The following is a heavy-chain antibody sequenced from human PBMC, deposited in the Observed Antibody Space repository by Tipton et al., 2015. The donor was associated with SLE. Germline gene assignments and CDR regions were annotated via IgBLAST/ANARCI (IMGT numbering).Heavy chain of an antibody. Sequence: TLSLTCTVSGGSISGHYWSWIRQSPEKGLEYIGYIYYSGGTNYNPSLNSRVTISVDTSKNQFSLRLSSVTAADTALYYCATEGGNWFDPWGQGILVTVSS. CDR3: ATEGGNWFDP. V-gene: IGHV4-59*11. CDR1: GGSISGHY. CDR2: IYYSGGT. D-gene: IGHD2-15*01. J-gene: IGHJ5*02.